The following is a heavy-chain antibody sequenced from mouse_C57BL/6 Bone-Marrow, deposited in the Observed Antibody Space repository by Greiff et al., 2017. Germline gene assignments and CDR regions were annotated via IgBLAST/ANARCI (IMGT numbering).Heavy chain of an antibody. D-gene: IGHD2-4*01. Sequence: QVQLQQPGAELVMPGASVKLSCKASGYTFTSYWMHWVKQRPGQGLEWIGEIDPSDSYTNYNQKFKGQFTLTVDQSPSTAYMQLRSLTFEDSAVYYSARYYDYGRGDYWGQGTTLTVSS. J-gene: IGHJ2*01. CDR2: IDPSDSYT. CDR1: GYTFTSYW. V-gene: IGHV1-69*01. CDR3: ARYYDYGRGDY.